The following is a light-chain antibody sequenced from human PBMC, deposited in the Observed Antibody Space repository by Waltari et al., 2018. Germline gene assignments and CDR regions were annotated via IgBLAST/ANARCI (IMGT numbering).Light chain of an antibody. CDR2: EAS. V-gene: IGKV3-11*01. J-gene: IGKJ4*01. CDR3: QQRSNWPPLT. CDR1: QRVSSY. Sequence: EIVLTQSPATLSLSPGERATLSCRASQRVSSYLAWYQQKPGQAPRLLIYEASNRATGIPARFRGSGAGTDFTLTISSLEPEDFAVYYGQQRSNWPPLTCGGGTKVEIK.